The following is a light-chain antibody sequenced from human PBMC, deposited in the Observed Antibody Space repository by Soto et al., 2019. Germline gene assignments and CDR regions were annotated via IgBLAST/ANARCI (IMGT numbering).Light chain of an antibody. CDR2: DAS. CDR3: QQYNSYRT. CDR1: QSINGW. V-gene: IGKV1-5*01. Sequence: DIQMTQSPSTLSASVGDRVTITCRASQSINGWLAWYQQKPGKAPNLLIYDASSLESGVPSRFSGSGSGTEFTLTISSQQPEDFATYYCQQYNSYRTFGQGTKVEIK. J-gene: IGKJ1*01.